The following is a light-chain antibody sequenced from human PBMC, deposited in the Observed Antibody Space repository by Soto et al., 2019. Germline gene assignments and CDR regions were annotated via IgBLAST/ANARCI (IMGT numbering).Light chain of an antibody. CDR1: SGDVDAFDY. CDR2: DVS. CDR3: TSDTRRSTQV. J-gene: IGLJ1*01. V-gene: IGLV2-14*01. Sequence: QSALTQPASVSGSPGQSITISCTGTSGDVDAFDYVSWYQQHPGKAPKLMIFDVSDRPSGVSDRFSGYKSGSTASLTISGLQAEDEDDYFGTSDTRRSTQVFGTGTKLTVL.